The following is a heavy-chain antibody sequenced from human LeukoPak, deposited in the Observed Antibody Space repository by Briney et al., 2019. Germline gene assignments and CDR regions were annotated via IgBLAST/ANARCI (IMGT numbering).Heavy chain of an antibody. CDR1: GFTFSSYG. CDR2: ISGSGGST. Sequence: GRSLRLSCAASGFTFSSYGMHWVRQAPGKGLEWVSAISGSGGSTYYADSVKGRFTISRDNSKNTLYLQMNSLRAEDTAVYYCAKDRIPGLAYYFDYWGQGTLVTVSS. D-gene: IGHD2-15*01. V-gene: IGHV3-23*01. CDR3: AKDRIPGLAYYFDY. J-gene: IGHJ4*02.